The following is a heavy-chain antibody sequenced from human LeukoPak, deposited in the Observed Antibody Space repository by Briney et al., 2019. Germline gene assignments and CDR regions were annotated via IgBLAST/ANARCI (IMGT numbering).Heavy chain of an antibody. V-gene: IGHV3-30*04. Sequence: GGSLRLSCAASGFTFSSYAMHWVRQAPGKGLEWVAVISYDGSNKYYADSVKGRFTISRDNSKNSLYLQMNSLRAEDTAVYYCARVRAVAGMGCDYWGQGTLGTGSS. CDR1: GFTFSSYA. D-gene: IGHD6-19*01. J-gene: IGHJ4*02. CDR2: ISYDGSNK. CDR3: ARVRAVAGMGCDY.